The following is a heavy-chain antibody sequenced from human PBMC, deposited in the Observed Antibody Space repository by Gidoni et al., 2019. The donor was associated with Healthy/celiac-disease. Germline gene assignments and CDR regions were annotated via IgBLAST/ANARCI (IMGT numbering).Heavy chain of an antibody. CDR2: INTNTGNP. Sequence: QVQLVQSGSALKKPGASVKVSCKASGYTFTSYAMNWVRQAPGQGLEWRGWINTNTGNPTYAQSFTGRFVFSLDTSVSTAYLQISSLKAEDTAVYYCARGFFGFLNNWFDPWGQGTLVTVSS. CDR3: ARGFFGFLNNWFDP. V-gene: IGHV7-4-1*02. J-gene: IGHJ5*02. D-gene: IGHD3-10*01. CDR1: GYTFTSYA.